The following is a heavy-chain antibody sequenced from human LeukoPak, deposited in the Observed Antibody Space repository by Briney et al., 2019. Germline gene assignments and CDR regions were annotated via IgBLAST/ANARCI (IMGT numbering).Heavy chain of an antibody. CDR1: GYTFTSYG. J-gene: IGHJ4*02. D-gene: IGHD3-22*01. CDR2: ISAYNGNT. Sequence: ASVKVSCKASGYTFTSYGISWGRQSPGQGLEWMGWISAYNGNTNYAQTLQGRVTMTTDTSTSTAYMEMRSLRSDDTAVYYCAAGPGGYDSSGYPDYWGQGTLVTVSS. CDR3: AAGPGGYDSSGYPDY. V-gene: IGHV1-18*01.